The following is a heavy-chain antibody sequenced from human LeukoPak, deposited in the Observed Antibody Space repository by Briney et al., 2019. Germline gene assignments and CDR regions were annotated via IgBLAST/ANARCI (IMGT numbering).Heavy chain of an antibody. CDR2: IYYSGST. D-gene: IGHD5-18*01. V-gene: IGHV4-59*12. CDR3: ARTVKYSYGYSWFDY. J-gene: IGHJ4*02. CDR1: GGSISSYY. Sequence: SETLSLTCTVSGGSISSYYWSWIRQPPGKGLEWIGYIYYSGSTNYNPSLKSRVTISVDTSKNQFSLKLSSVTAADTAVYYCARTVKYSYGYSWFDYWGQGTLVTVSS.